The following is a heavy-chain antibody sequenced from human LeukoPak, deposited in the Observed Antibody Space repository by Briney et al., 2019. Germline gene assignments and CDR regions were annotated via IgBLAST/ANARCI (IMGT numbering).Heavy chain of an antibody. J-gene: IGHJ4*02. CDR2: IYYSGST. D-gene: IGHD2-15*01. Sequence: KPSETLSLTCTVSGGSISSYYWSWIRQPPGKGLEWIGYIYYSGSTNYNPSLKSRVTISVDTSKNQFSLKLSSVTAADTAVYYCARGSWYCSGGSCYSTHFDYWGQGTLVTVSS. V-gene: IGHV4-59*01. CDR1: GGSISSYY. CDR3: ARGSWYCSGGSCYSTHFDY.